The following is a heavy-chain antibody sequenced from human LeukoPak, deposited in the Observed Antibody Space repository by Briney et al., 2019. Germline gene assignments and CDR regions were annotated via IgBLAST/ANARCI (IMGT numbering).Heavy chain of an antibody. CDR2: IIPILGIA. CDR3: ARGPSSSWYRFDY. V-gene: IGHV1-69*04. Sequence: ASVKVSCKASGGTFSSYAISWVRQAPGQGREWMGRIIPILGIANYAQKFQGRVTITADKSTSTAYMELSSLRSEDTAVYYCARGPSSSWYRFDYWGQGTLVTVSS. J-gene: IGHJ4*02. D-gene: IGHD6-13*01. CDR1: GGTFSSYA.